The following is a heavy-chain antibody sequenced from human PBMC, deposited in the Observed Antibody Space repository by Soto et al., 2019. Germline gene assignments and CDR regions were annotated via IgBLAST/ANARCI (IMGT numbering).Heavy chain of an antibody. V-gene: IGHV4-39*02. J-gene: IGHJ6*02. Sequence: PSETLSLTCTVSGGSISSSRYYWGWIRQPPGKGLEWIGSMYYRGSTYYNPSLKSRVTISVDTSKNQFSLKLSSVTAADTAVYYCARDPPYCKSVFDVWGPGITVTVSS. CDR1: GGSISSSRYY. CDR3: ARDPPYCKSVFDV. D-gene: IGHD2-8*02. CDR2: MYYRGST.